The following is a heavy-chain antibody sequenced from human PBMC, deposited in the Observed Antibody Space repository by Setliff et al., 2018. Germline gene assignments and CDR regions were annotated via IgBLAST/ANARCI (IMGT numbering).Heavy chain of an antibody. CDR1: GGSISNYY. D-gene: IGHD3-22*01. J-gene: IGHJ2*01. V-gene: IGHV4-59*08. CDR2: IYYSGTT. CDR3: ARHHAQYYSDSSGYFYEDWCFDL. Sequence: LSLTCTVSGGSISNYYWSWIRQPPGKGLEWIGYIYYSGTTNSIPSLKSRVTISVDTSKNQFSLKLSSVTAADTAVYYCARHHAQYYSDSSGYFYEDWCFDLWGRGTLVTVSS.